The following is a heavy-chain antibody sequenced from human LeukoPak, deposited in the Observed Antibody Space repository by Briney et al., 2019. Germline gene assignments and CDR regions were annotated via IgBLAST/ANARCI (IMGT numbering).Heavy chain of an antibody. CDR2: ISSSSSYI. Sequence: GGSLRLSCAASGFTFSSYSMNWVRQAPGKGLEWVSSISSSSSYIYYADSVKGRFTISRDNAKNSLYLQMNSLRAEGTAVYYCARRASTERGHSYGLDYWGQGTLVTVSS. CDR1: GFTFSSYS. CDR3: ARRASTERGHSYGLDY. D-gene: IGHD5-18*01. V-gene: IGHV3-21*01. J-gene: IGHJ4*02.